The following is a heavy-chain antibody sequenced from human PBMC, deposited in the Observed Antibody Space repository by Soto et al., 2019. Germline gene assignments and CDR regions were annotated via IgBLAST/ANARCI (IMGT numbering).Heavy chain of an antibody. CDR3: ARIGYGDSHFDY. D-gene: IGHD4-17*01. CDR1: GGSISSYY. Sequence: SETLSLTCTVSGGSISSYYWSWIRQPPGKGLEWIGYIYYSGSTNYNPSLKSRVTISVDTSKNQFSLKLSSVTAADTAVYYCARIGYGDSHFDYWGQGTLVTSPQ. J-gene: IGHJ4*02. CDR2: IYYSGST. V-gene: IGHV4-59*01.